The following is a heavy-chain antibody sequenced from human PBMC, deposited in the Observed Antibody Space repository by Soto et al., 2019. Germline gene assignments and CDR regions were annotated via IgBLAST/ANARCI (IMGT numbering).Heavy chain of an antibody. V-gene: IGHV3-33*01. J-gene: IGHJ4*02. D-gene: IGHD3-22*01. CDR2: IWYDGSNK. Sequence: QVQLVESGGGVVQPGRSLRLSCAASGFTFSSYGMHRVRQAPGKGLAWVAGIWYDGSNKYYADSVKGRFTISRDNSKNTLYRQMNSLRAEDTAVYYCARASNDYDSSGYYTLGYWGQGTMVTVSS. CDR3: ARASNDYDSSGYYTLGY. CDR1: GFTFSSYG.